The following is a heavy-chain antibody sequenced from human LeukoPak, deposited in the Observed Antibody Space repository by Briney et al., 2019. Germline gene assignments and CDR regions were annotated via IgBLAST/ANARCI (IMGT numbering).Heavy chain of an antibody. J-gene: IGHJ4*02. D-gene: IGHD2-8*01. V-gene: IGHV3-21*01. Sequence: KPGGSLRLSCASSGFIFSDYSMGWVRQAPGKGLEGVSSITTSCGQYHCDSVKGQVTVSRDNAKRSVYLQVDSLRADDTAVYYCARHSYCPNDVCYDYWGQGVLVTVS. CDR1: GFIFSDYS. CDR2: ITTSCGQ. CDR3: ARHSYCPNDVCYDY.